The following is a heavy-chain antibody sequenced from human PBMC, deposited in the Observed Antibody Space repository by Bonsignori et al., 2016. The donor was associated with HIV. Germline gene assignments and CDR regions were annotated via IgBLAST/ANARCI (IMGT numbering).Heavy chain of an antibody. V-gene: IGHV4-39*07. CDR2: IYYSENT. Sequence: RQAPGKGLEWIGSIYYSENTYFNPSLRSRVTISLDPSKNQFSLKLSSVTAADTAVYYCARVGGDDFWSDYYAYYYYMDVWGKGTTVTVSS. CDR3: ARVGGDDFWSDYYAYYYYMDV. J-gene: IGHJ6*03. D-gene: IGHD3-3*01.